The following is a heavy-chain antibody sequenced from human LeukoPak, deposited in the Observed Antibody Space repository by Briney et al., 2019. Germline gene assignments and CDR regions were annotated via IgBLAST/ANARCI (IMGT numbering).Heavy chain of an antibody. Sequence: GGSLRLSCAASGFTFSGSAMHWVRQASGKGLEWVGRIRSKANSYATAYAASVKGRFTISRDDSKNTAYLQMNSLKTEDTAVYYCTRLTGYSSGWGVDYWGQGTLVTVSS. J-gene: IGHJ4*02. CDR3: TRLTGYSSGWGVDY. CDR1: GFTFSGSA. V-gene: IGHV3-73*01. D-gene: IGHD6-19*01. CDR2: IRSKANSYAT.